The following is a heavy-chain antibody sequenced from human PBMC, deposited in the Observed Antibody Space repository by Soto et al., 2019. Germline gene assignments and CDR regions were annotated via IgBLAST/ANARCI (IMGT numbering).Heavy chain of an antibody. CDR2: INYSGST. CDR1: GGSISSSRYY. CDR3: ARQRRAVVAAPAVDY. V-gene: IGHV4-39*01. J-gene: IGHJ4*02. Sequence: LCLTCTVSGGSISSSRYYWGWVRQPPGKGLEWIGSINYSGSTYYNPSLKSRVTISVDTSKNQITLKLSYVTAADTAVYYCARQRRAVVAAPAVDYWGQGTLVTVSS. D-gene: IGHD2-15*01.